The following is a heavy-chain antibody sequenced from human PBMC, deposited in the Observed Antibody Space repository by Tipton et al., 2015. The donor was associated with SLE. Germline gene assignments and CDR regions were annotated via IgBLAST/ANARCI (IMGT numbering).Heavy chain of an antibody. D-gene: IGHD4/OR15-4a*01. J-gene: IGHJ4*02. CDR2: IYTTGNT. CDR3: ARVSSGTNYAIES. CDR1: VGPLTSGRYY. V-gene: IGHV4-61*09. Sequence: TLSLTCTVSVGPLTSGRYYWSWIRQPAGKGLEWIGHIYTTGNTNYSPSLKSRVTISFDTSETQFSLKLASVTIADTAVYYCARVSSGTNYAIESWGQGTLVTVSS.